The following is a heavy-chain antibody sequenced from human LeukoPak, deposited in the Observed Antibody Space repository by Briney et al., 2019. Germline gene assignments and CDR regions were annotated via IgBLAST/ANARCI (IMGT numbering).Heavy chain of an antibody. CDR1: GYSISSGYY. J-gene: IGHJ3*02. D-gene: IGHD1-1*01. CDR3: ARDPIGLAVQLERRGAFDI. V-gene: IGHV4-38-2*02. CDR2: IYHSGST. Sequence: SETLSLTCTVSGYSISSGYYWGWIRQPPGKGLEWIGSIYHSGSTYYNPSLESRVTISVDTSKNQFSLKLSSVTAADTAVYYCARDPIGLAVQLERRGAFDIWGQGTMVTVSS.